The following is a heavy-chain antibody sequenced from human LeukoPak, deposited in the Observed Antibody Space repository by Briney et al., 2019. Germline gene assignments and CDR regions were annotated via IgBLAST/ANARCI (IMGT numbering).Heavy chain of an antibody. V-gene: IGHV3-23*01. CDR2: ISGSGGST. Sequence: PGGSLRPSCAASGFTFSSYAMSWVRQAPGKGLEWLSAISGSGGSTYYADSVKGRFTISRDNSKNTLYLQMKSLRAEDTAVYYCAKAPRITMVRGVTHWFDPWGQGTLVTVSS. J-gene: IGHJ5*02. CDR1: GFTFSSYA. CDR3: AKAPRITMVRGVTHWFDP. D-gene: IGHD3-10*01.